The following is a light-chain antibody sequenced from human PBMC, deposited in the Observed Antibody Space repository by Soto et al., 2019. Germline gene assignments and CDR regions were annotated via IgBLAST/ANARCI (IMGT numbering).Light chain of an antibody. Sequence: QSALAQPRSVSGSPGQSVTISCTGTSSDVGGYNYVSWYQQHPGKAPKLMIYDVSKRPSGVPDRLSGSKSGNTASLTISGLQAEDEADYYCCSYAGSYDYVFGTGTRSPS. CDR3: CSYAGSYDYV. J-gene: IGLJ1*01. V-gene: IGLV2-11*01. CDR2: DVS. CDR1: SSDVGGYNY.